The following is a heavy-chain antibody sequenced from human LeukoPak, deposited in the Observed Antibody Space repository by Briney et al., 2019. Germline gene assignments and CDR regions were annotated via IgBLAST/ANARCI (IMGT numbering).Heavy chain of an antibody. D-gene: IGHD3-3*01. CDR1: GLIFSDAW. J-gene: IGHJ6*03. V-gene: IGHV3-23*01. Sequence: GGSLRLSCAASGLIFSDAWMTWVRQAPGKGLEWVSAISGSGGSTYYADSVKGRFTISRDNSKNTLYLQMNSLRAEDTAVYYCAKDAGGYYDFWSGYSGYYMDVWGKGTTVTVSS. CDR3: AKDAGGYYDFWSGYSGYYMDV. CDR2: ISGSGGST.